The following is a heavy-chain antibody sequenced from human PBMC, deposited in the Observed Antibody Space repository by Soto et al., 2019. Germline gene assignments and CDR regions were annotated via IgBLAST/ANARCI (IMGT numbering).Heavy chain of an antibody. CDR2: IYYSGST. D-gene: IGHD5-18*01. CDR1: GGSISSYY. V-gene: IGHV4-59*01. Sequence: SETLSLTCTVSGGSISSYYWRWIRQPPGKGLEWIGYIYYSGSTNYNPSLKSRVTISVDTSKNQFSLKLSSVTAADTAVYYCATRGYSYGYDLDYWGQGTLVTVSS. J-gene: IGHJ4*02. CDR3: ATRGYSYGYDLDY.